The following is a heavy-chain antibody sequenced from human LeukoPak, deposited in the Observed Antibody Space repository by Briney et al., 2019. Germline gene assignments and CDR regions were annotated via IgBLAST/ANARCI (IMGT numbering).Heavy chain of an antibody. D-gene: IGHD3-3*01. Sequence: GGSLRLSCAASGFTFSSYSMNWVRQAPGKGLEWVSSISSSSSYIYYADSVKGRFTISRDNAKNSLYLQMNSLRAEDTAVYCCARDGDLDFWSGYYPHWFDPWGQGTLVTVSS. CDR3: ARDGDLDFWSGYYPHWFDP. J-gene: IGHJ5*02. CDR1: GFTFSSYS. CDR2: ISSSSSYI. V-gene: IGHV3-21*01.